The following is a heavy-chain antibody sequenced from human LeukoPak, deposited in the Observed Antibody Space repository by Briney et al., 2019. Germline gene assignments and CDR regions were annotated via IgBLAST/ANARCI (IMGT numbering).Heavy chain of an antibody. CDR3: ARVLRSFRDRLDP. CDR2: INPNSGGT. J-gene: IGHJ5*02. CDR1: GYTFTGYY. V-gene: IGHV1-2*02. Sequence: EASVKVSCKASGYTFTGYYMHWVRQAPGQGLEWMGWINPNSGGTNYAQKFQGRVTMTRDTSISTAYMELSRLRSDDTAVYYCARVLRSFRDRLDPWGQGTLVTVSS. D-gene: IGHD3-9*01.